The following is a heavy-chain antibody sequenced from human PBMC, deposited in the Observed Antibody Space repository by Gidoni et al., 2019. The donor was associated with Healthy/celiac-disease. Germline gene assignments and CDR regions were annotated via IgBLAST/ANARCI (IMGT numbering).Heavy chain of an antibody. Sequence: EVQLVESGGGLVQPGGSLRLSCAASGFTFSSYSMNWVRRAPGNGLEWVSYISSSSSTIYYADSVKGRFTISRDNAKNSLYLQMNSLRAEDTAVYYCARDDPNENIVVVPAATVFTMGFDYWGQGTLVTVSS. CDR3: ARDDPNENIVVVPAATVFTMGFDY. V-gene: IGHV3-48*01. CDR1: GFTFSSYS. D-gene: IGHD2-2*01. J-gene: IGHJ4*02. CDR2: ISSSSSTI.